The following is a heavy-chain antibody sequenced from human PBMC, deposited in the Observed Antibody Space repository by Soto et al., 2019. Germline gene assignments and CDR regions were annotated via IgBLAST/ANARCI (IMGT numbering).Heavy chain of an antibody. CDR3: ARKAWVRFDY. Sequence: SETLSLTCAVSGDSISSSVWWTWVRQPPGKGLEWIGEVFHTGDTYFNPSLRSRVAMSVDKSTNEFSLKVTSVTAADTAIYYCARKAWVRFDYWGQGXLVTV. CDR1: GDSISSSVW. D-gene: IGHD7-27*01. V-gene: IGHV4-4*02. J-gene: IGHJ4*02. CDR2: VFHTGDT.